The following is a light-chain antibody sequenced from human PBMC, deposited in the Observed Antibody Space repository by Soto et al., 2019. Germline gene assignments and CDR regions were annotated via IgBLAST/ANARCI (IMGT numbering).Light chain of an antibody. J-gene: IGLJ3*02. CDR2: SNN. V-gene: IGLV1-44*01. Sequence: QSALTQPPSASGTPGQRVTISCSGTSSNIGSNTVNWYQQLPGTAPKLLIYSNNQRPSGVPDRFSGSKSGNSASLAISGLQSEDEADYYCAAWDDRLNGGVFGGGTKVTVL. CDR1: SSNIGSNT. CDR3: AAWDDRLNGGV.